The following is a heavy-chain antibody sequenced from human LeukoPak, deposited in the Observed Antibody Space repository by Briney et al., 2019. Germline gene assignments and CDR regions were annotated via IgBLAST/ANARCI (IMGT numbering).Heavy chain of an antibody. Sequence: TGGSLRLSCAASGFTFSSYSMNWVRQAPGKGLEWVSYISSSSSTIYYADSVKGRFTISRDNAKNSLYLQMNSLRAEDTAVYYCARVPTTVRGSWLSDYWGQGTLVTVSS. CDR1: GFTFSSYS. J-gene: IGHJ4*02. CDR3: ARVPTTVRGSWLSDY. D-gene: IGHD3-10*01. V-gene: IGHV3-48*01. CDR2: ISSSSSTI.